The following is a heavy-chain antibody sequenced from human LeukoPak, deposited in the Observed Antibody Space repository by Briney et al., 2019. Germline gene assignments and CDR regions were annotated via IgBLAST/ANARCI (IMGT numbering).Heavy chain of an antibody. CDR3: TTFYHEYSPY. CDR2: FKSNADGGTP. CDR1: GFSFMNAW. J-gene: IGHJ4*02. Sequence: KLGGSLRLSCAASGFSFMNAWMIWVRQAPGKGLEWVGRFKSNADGGTPDYAAPARGRFTISRDDSKNTLYLQMNSLKTEDTAVYYCTTFYHEYSPYWGRGTLVTASS. V-gene: IGHV3-15*01. D-gene: IGHD2/OR15-2a*01.